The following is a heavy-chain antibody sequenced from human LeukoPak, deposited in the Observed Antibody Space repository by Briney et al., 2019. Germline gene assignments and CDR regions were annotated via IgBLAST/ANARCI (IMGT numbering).Heavy chain of an antibody. CDR2: INHSGST. CDR3: ARGQGYYDSSGYYSAFDI. J-gene: IGHJ3*02. CDR1: GGPFSGYY. Sequence: SETLSLTCAVYGGPFSGYYWSWIRQPPGKGLEWIGEINHSGSTNYNPSLKSRVTISVDTSKNQFSLKLSSVTAADTAVYYCARGQGYYDSSGYYSAFDIWGQGTMVTVSS. D-gene: IGHD3-22*01. V-gene: IGHV4-34*01.